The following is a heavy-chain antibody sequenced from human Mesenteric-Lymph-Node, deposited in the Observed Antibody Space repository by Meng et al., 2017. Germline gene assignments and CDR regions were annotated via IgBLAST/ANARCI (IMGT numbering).Heavy chain of an antibody. D-gene: IGHD2-2*01. CDR3: ARGGCSSSSCNYYYYGLDV. V-gene: IGHV1-69*13. CDR1: GGTFSSYA. CDR2: IIPIFGTA. Sequence: SVKVSCKASGGTFSSYAISWVRQAPGQGLEWMGGIIPIFGTANYAQKFQVRVTITADESASTVYMELSSLRSEDTALYYCARGGCSSSSCNYYYYGLDVWGQGNAVNVYS. J-gene: IGHJ6*01.